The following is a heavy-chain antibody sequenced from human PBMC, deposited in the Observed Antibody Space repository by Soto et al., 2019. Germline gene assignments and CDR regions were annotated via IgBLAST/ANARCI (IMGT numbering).Heavy chain of an antibody. J-gene: IGHJ4*02. D-gene: IGHD3-10*01. V-gene: IGHV4-31*03. Sequence: PSETLSLTCTVSGGSISSGGYYWSWIRQHPGKGLEWIGYIYYSGSTYYNLSLKSRVTISVDTSKNQFSLKLSSVTAADTAVYYCARDVFGDLYYFDYWGQGTLVTVSS. CDR3: ARDVFGDLYYFDY. CDR1: GGSISSGGYY. CDR2: IYYSGST.